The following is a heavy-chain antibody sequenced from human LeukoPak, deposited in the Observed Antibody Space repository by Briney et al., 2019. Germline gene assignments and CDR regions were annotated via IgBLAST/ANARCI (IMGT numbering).Heavy chain of an antibody. J-gene: IGHJ3*02. CDR3: ARIRCITCPLVGAIAHDAFYI. Sequence: GGSLRLSCAASGFTFSSYWMSWVREAPGKGLEWVANIKQDGSEKYYVDSVKGRFTISRDNANNSLYLQMNSLRAEDTAVYYCARIRCITCPLVGAIAHDAFYIWGEGTMVTVSS. V-gene: IGHV3-7*01. CDR2: IKQDGSEK. D-gene: IGHD1-26*01. CDR1: GFTFSSYW.